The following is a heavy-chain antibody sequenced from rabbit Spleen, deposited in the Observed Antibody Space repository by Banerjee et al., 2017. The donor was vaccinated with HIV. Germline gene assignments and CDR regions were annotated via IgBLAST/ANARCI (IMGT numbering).Heavy chain of an antibody. CDR1: GFSFSTSYY. J-gene: IGHJ3*01. Sequence: QSLEESGGDLVKPGASLPLTCTASGFSFSTSYYICWVRQAPGKGLEWIACIYAGSSGGTYYASWAKGRFTVSKTSSTTVTLQMTSLTVAETATYFCARDLAGVIGWNFGWWGQGTLVTVS. CDR3: ARDLAGVIGWNFGW. CDR2: IYAGSSGGT. V-gene: IGHV1S40*01. D-gene: IGHD4-1*01.